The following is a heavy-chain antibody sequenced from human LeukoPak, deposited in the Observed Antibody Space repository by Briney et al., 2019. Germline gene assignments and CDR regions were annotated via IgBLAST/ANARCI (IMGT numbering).Heavy chain of an antibody. V-gene: IGHV1-2*02. CDR2: INPNSGGT. D-gene: IGHD6-13*01. J-gene: IGHJ6*03. CDR3: ARGIAAAGTYYYYYYMDV. CDR1: GYTFTGYY. Sequence: GASVKVSCKASGYTFTGYYMHWVRQAPGQGLEWMGWINPNSGGTNYAQKLQGRVTMTTDTSTSTAYMELRSLRSDDTAVYYCARGIAAAGTYYYYYYMDVWGKGTTVTVSS.